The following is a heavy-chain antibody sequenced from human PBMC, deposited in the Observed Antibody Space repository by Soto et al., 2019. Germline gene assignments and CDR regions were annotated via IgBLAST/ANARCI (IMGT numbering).Heavy chain of an antibody. CDR2: INAGNGNT. V-gene: IGHV1-3*01. CDR3: ASSYSNYALIEYYYYGMDV. CDR1: GYTFTSYA. J-gene: IGHJ6*02. Sequence: QVQLVQSGAEVKKPGASVKVSCKASGYTFTSYAMHWVRQAPGQRLEWMGWINAGNGNTKYSQQFQGRVTITRDTSASTAYMELSSLRSEDTAVYYCASSYSNYALIEYYYYGMDVWGQGTTVTVSS. D-gene: IGHD4-4*01.